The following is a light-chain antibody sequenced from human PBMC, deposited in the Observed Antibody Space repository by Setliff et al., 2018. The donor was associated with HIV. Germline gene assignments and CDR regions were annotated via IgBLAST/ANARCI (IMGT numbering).Light chain of an antibody. Sequence: QAVVTQEPSLTVSPGGTVTLTCGSSTGAVTSGHYPYWFQQKPGQAPRTLIYDTSNKHSWTPARFSGSLLGGKAALTLSGAQPEDEAAYYCFLSYSGARRVFGGGTKVTGL. CDR2: DTS. CDR1: TGAVTSGHY. CDR3: FLSYSGARRV. J-gene: IGLJ3*02. V-gene: IGLV7-46*01.